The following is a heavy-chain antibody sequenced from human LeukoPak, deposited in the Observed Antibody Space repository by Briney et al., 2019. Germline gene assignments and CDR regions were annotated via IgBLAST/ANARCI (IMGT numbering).Heavy chain of an antibody. V-gene: IGHV3-30*02. J-gene: IGHJ4*02. CDR1: GFSFSGYG. Sequence: GGSLRLSCAASGFSFSGYGMHWVRQAPGKGLEWVTFIRYDGSTKTYADSVKGRFTIARDNSKNTLYLQMNSLRAEDTAVYFCTKDYNNGFDYWGQGALVTVSS. CDR3: TKDYNNGFDY. D-gene: IGHD1-14*01. CDR2: IRYDGSTK.